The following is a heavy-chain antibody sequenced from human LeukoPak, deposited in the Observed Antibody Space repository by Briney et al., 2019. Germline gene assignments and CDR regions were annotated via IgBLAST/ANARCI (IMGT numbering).Heavy chain of an antibody. J-gene: IGHJ4*02. CDR3: ARVRVGATAGDCFDY. D-gene: IGHD1-26*01. CDR1: GYTFTGYY. Sequence: ASVKVSCKASGYTFTGYYMHWVRQARGHALEWMGRINPNSGGTNYAQKFQGRVTMTRDTSISTAYMELSRLRSDDTAVYYGARVRVGATAGDCFDYWGQGTLVTVSS. CDR2: INPNSGGT. V-gene: IGHV1-2*06.